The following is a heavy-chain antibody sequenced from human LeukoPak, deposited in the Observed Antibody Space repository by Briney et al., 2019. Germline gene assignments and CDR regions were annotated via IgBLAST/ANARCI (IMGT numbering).Heavy chain of an antibody. CDR1: GGSISSGGYS. CDR2: IYNSGST. Sequence: SETLSLTCAVSGGSISSGGYSYNWIRQPPGKGLEWIGYIYNSGSTSYNPSLKSRVTMSVDTSKNQFSLKLSFVTAADTAVYYCARGAHSSGWQRWWYFDYWGQGTLVTVSS. CDR3: ARGAHSSGWQRWWYFDY. J-gene: IGHJ4*02. V-gene: IGHV4-30-4*07. D-gene: IGHD6-19*01.